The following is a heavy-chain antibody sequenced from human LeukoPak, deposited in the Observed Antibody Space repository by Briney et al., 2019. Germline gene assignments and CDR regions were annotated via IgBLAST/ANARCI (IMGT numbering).Heavy chain of an antibody. CDR3: ARSPGYSSSWYVWFDP. J-gene: IGHJ5*02. V-gene: IGHV1-69*13. CDR2: IIPIFGTA. Sequence: SVKVSCKASGGTFSSYAISWVRQAPGQGLEWMGGIIPIFGTANCAQKFQGRVTITADESTSTAYMELSSLRSEDTAVYYCARSPGYSSSWYVWFDPWGQGTLVTVSS. CDR1: GGTFSSYA. D-gene: IGHD6-13*01.